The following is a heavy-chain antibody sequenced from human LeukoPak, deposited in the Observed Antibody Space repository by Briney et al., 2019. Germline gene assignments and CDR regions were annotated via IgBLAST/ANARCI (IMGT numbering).Heavy chain of an antibody. CDR2: VYYNGGA. CDR3: ARVSGYDWESSYDY. D-gene: IGHD5-12*01. CDR1: RGSMRGHY. J-gene: IGHJ4*02. V-gene: IGHV4-59*11. Sequence: SETLSLNCTVSRGSMRGHYWSWIRQTPGKGLEWIGFVYYNGGAMYNPSLKSRVSMSADTSKNQFSLLLSSVTAVDTAVYYCARVSGYDWESSYDYWGQGTLVTVSS.